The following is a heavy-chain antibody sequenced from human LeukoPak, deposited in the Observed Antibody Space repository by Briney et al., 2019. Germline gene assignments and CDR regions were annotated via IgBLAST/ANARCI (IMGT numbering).Heavy chain of an antibody. CDR1: GYTFSGYY. CDR3: ARPVGATARFDY. V-gene: IGHV1-2*02. CDR2: INPNSGGT. J-gene: IGHJ4*02. D-gene: IGHD1-26*01. Sequence: AASVKVSCKASGYTFSGYYMHWVRQAPGQGLEWMGWINPNSGGTNYAQKFQGRVTITRDTSISTAYMELSRLRSDDTAVYYCARPVGATARFDYWGQGTLVTVSS.